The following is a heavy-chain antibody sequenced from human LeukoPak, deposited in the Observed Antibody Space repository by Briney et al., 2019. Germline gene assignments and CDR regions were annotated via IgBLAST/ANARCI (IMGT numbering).Heavy chain of an antibody. V-gene: IGHV4-34*01. J-gene: IGHJ2*01. D-gene: IGHD3-9*01. CDR2: INQSGST. Sequence: SGTLSLTCAVYGGALSGYYWSGIRQPPGKGLEWVGEINQSGSTNYNPSLKSRVTISVDTSKNQFSLKLSSVTAADTAVYYCARRGPYDILTGYPEPPYWYFDLWGRGTLVTVSS. CDR1: GGALSGYY. CDR3: ARRGPYDILTGYPEPPYWYFDL.